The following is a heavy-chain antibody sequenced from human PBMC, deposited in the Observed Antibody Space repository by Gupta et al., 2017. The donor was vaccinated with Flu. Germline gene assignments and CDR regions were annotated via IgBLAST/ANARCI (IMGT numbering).Heavy chain of an antibody. V-gene: IGHV3-23*01. D-gene: IGHD3-3*01. CDR2: SGGTT. Sequence: SGGTTYYADSVKGRFTISRDNSKNTLYLQMNGLRAEDTAVYYCAKHSYGFLYNWFDPWGQGTLVTVSS. CDR3: AKHSYGFLYNWFDP. J-gene: IGHJ5*02.